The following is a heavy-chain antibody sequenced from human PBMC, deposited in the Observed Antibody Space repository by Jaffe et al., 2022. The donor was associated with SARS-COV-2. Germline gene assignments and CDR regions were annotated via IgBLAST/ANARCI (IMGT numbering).Heavy chain of an antibody. D-gene: IGHD1-26*01. CDR1: GFTFSDYY. CDR3: ARFQWDLLIASDFDY. CDR2: ISSGSSTI. J-gene: IGHJ4*02. V-gene: IGHV3-11*01. Sequence: QVQLVESGGGLVKPGGSLRLSCAASGFTFSDYYMSWIRQAPGKGLEWISYISSGSSTIYYADSVKGRFTISRDNAKNSLFLQMNSLGAEDTAVYYCARFQWDLLIASDFDYWGQGTLVTVSS.